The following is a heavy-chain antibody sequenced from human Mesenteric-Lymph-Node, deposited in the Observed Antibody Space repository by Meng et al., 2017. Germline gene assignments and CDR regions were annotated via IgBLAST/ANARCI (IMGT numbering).Heavy chain of an antibody. CDR2: ISGSGGST. CDR3: AKTQIQLWFKRGYFDY. Sequence: VRLVGSGGGLVQPGGSLRLSCAASGFTFSSYAMSWVRQAPGKGLEWVSAISGSGGSTYYADSVKGRFTISRDNSKNTLYLQMNSLRAEDTAVYYCAKTQIQLWFKRGYFDYWGQGTLVTVSS. V-gene: IGHV3-23*04. D-gene: IGHD5-18*01. J-gene: IGHJ4*02. CDR1: GFTFSSYA.